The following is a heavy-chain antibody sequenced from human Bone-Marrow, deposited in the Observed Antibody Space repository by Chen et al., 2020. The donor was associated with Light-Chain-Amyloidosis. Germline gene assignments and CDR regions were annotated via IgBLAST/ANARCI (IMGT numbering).Heavy chain of an antibody. CDR1: GFSFRSYS. J-gene: IGHJ4*02. CDR3: ARRGAVAGIIDY. CDR2: ISSSSSYI. Sequence: EVQLVEFGGGLVKPGGSLRLSCAASGFSFRSYSMNWVRQAPGKGLEWVSSISSSSSYIYYADSVKGRFTISRDNAKNSLYLQMNSLRAEDTAVYYCARRGAVAGIIDYWGQGTLVTVSS. V-gene: IGHV3-21*01. D-gene: IGHD6-19*01.